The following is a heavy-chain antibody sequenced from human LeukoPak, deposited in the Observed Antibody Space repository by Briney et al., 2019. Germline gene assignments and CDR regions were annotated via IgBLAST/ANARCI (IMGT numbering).Heavy chain of an antibody. V-gene: IGHV1-18*01. CDR3: ARALVGYSYGPFDY. CDR2: ISAYNGNT. Sequence: ASVTVSCKASGYTFTSYGISWARQAPGQGLEWMGWISAYNGNTNYAQKLQGRVTMTTDTSTSTAYMELRSLRSDDTAVYYCARALVGYSYGPFDYWGQGTLVTVSS. CDR1: GYTFTSYG. J-gene: IGHJ4*02. D-gene: IGHD5-18*01.